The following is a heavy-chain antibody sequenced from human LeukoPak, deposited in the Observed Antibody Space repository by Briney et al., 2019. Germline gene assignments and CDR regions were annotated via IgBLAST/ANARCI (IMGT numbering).Heavy chain of an antibody. J-gene: IGHJ4*02. CDR1: GFTFSSYW. CDR3: ARNSDVVVPAAIPNDFDY. V-gene: IGHV3-74*01. D-gene: IGHD2-2*01. CDR2: INSDGSST. Sequence: GGSLRLSCAASGFTFSSYWMRWVRQAPGKGLVWVSRINSDGSSTSCADSVKGRFTISRDNAKNTLYLQMNSLRAEDTAVYYCARNSDVVVPAAIPNDFDYWGQGTLVTVSS.